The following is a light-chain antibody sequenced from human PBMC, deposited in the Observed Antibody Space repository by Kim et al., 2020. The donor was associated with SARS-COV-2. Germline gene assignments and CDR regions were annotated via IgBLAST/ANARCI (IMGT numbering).Light chain of an antibody. CDR2: GKN. Sequence: SSELTQDPAVSVALGQTVRITCQGDSLRSYYASWYQQKPGQAPVLVIYGKNNRPSGIPDRFSGSSSGNTASLTITGVQAEDEADYYCNSRDSSGNHLQVFGTGTKVTVL. CDR1: SLRSYY. CDR3: NSRDSSGNHLQV. J-gene: IGLJ1*01. V-gene: IGLV3-19*01.